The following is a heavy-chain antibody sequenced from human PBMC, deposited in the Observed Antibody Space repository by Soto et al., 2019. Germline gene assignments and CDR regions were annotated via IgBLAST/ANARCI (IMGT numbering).Heavy chain of an antibody. CDR3: AGDDFDY. V-gene: IGHV3-7*01. CDR2: IKQDGSEK. Sequence: EVQLVESVGGLVQPGGSLRLSCAASGFTFSSYWMSWVRQAPGKGLEWVANIKQDGSEKNYVDSGKGRFPISKDNAKSSLYLQMNSLRAEDTAVYYCAGDDFDYWGQRTLVTVSS. CDR1: GFTFSSYW. J-gene: IGHJ4*02.